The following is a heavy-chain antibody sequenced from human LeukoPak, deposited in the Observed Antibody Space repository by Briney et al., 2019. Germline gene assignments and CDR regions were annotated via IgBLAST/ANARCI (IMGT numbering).Heavy chain of an antibody. V-gene: IGHV3-30*02. CDR3: AKDQGRVSYGPDY. CDR1: GFTFSSYG. Sequence: GGSLRLSCAASGFTFSSYGMHWVRQAPGKGLEWVAFIRYDGSNKYYADSVKGRFTISRDNSKDTLYLQMNSLRAEDTAVYYCAKDQGRVSYGPDYWGQGTLVTVSS. D-gene: IGHD5-18*01. CDR2: IRYDGSNK. J-gene: IGHJ4*02.